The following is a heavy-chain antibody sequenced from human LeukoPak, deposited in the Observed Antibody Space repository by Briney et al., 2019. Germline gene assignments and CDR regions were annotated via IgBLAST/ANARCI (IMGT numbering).Heavy chain of an antibody. D-gene: IGHD3-10*01. J-gene: IGHJ4*02. CDR3: ARWHKQYGSGSYYKV. V-gene: IGHV1-18*01. CDR1: GYTFTSYG. Sequence: ASVTVSCKASGYTFTSYGISWVRQAPGQGLEWMGWISAYNGNTNYAQKLQGRVTMTTDTSTSTAYMELRSLRSDDTAVYYCARWHKQYGSGSYYKVWGQGTLVTVSS. CDR2: ISAYNGNT.